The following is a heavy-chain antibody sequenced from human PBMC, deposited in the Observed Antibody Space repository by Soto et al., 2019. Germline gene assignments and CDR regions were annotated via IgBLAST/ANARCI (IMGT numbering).Heavy chain of an antibody. Sequence: GGSLRLSCAASGFTFSSYAMHWVRQAPGKGLEWVAVISYDGSNKYYADSVKGRFTISRDNSKNTLYLQMNSLRAEDTAVYYCARDRYDSSGYYPNDYWGQGTQVTV. CDR2: ISYDGSNK. CDR3: ARDRYDSSGYYPNDY. V-gene: IGHV3-30-3*01. J-gene: IGHJ4*02. D-gene: IGHD3-22*01. CDR1: GFTFSSYA.